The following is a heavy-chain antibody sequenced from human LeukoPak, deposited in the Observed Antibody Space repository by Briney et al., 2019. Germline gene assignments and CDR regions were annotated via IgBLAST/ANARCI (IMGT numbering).Heavy chain of an antibody. J-gene: IGHJ4*02. D-gene: IGHD6-13*01. CDR1: GASISSYY. V-gene: IGHV4-59*01. CDR3: ARGYSSSWPHFDS. CDR2: IYYSGST. Sequence: KASETLSLTCTVSGASISSYYWSWIRQPPGKGLEWIGYIYYSGSTNYNPSLKSRVTISVDTSKNQFSLRLSSVTAADTAVYYCARGYSSSWPHFDSWGQGALVTVSS.